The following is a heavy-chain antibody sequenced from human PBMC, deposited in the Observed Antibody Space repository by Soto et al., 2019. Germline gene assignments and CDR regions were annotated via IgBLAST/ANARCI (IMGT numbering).Heavy chain of an antibody. V-gene: IGHV4-31*03. CDR2: MYYNGNT. D-gene: IGHD2-2*01. CDR1: GGSINGGGYY. CDR3: ARDGADCSSIGCQNPFDH. Sequence: QVQLQESGPGLVQPSQTLSLSCTVSGGSINGGGYYWNWIRQLPGKGLEWIGYMYYNGNTYYNPSLQSRATISFGTSHDQFPQRLTSVTAADTAVYFCARDGADCSSIGCQNPFDHWGQGTLVTVSP. J-gene: IGHJ4*02.